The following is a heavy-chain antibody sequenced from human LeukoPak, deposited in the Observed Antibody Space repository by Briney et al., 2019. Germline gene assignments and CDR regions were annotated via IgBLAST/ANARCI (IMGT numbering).Heavy chain of an antibody. V-gene: IGHV3-7*01. J-gene: IGHJ4*02. Sequence: PGGSLRLSCAASGFSFSNYWMSWVRQAPGKGLEWVANIKQDGSEKSYVASMKGRFTISRDNAKNLLYLQINSLRAEDTAVYYCARDRYYSDANGYLGSWGQGTLVTVSS. CDR3: ARDRYYSDANGYLGS. CDR1: GFSFSNYW. CDR2: IKQDGSEK. D-gene: IGHD3-22*01.